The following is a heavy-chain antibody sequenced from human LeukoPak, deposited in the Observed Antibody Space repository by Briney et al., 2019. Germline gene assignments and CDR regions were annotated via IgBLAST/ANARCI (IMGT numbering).Heavy chain of an antibody. V-gene: IGHV4-59*08. CDR3: ASYISTPSRRNLDC. Sequence: SETLSLTCTVSGGSVSNYYWSWIRQPPGKGLEWIGYIYYSGSTNYNPSLKSRVTISVDTSKNQFSLKLSSVTAADTAVYYCASYISTPSRRNLDCWGQGTLVTVSS. J-gene: IGHJ4*02. D-gene: IGHD2-2*01. CDR1: GGSVSNYY. CDR2: IYYSGST.